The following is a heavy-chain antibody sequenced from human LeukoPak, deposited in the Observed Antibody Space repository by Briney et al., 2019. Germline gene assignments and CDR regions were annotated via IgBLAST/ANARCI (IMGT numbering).Heavy chain of an antibody. J-gene: IGHJ5*02. Sequence: ASVKVSCKASGYTFTSYYMHWVRQAPGQGLEWMGLINPTGGSTGYAQKFQGRVTMTTDTSTSTAYMELRSLRSDDTAVYYCARVRSGFGVVIHKNWFDPWGQGTLVTVSS. D-gene: IGHD3-3*01. CDR3: ARVRSGFGVVIHKNWFDP. V-gene: IGHV1-46*01. CDR1: GYTFTSYY. CDR2: INPTGGST.